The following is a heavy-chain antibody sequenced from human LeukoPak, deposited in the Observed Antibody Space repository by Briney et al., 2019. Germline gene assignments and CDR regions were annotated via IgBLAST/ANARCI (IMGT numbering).Heavy chain of an antibody. CDR3: ASRRRLRPFDY. Sequence: PSETLSLTCTVSGGSISSYYWSWIRQPAGKGLEWIGRIYTSGSTNYNPSLKSRLTMSVDTSKNQFSLKLSSVTAADTAVYYCASRRRLRPFDYWGQGTLVTVSS. CDR2: IYTSGST. CDR1: GGSISSYY. D-gene: IGHD5/OR15-5a*01. J-gene: IGHJ4*02. V-gene: IGHV4-4*07.